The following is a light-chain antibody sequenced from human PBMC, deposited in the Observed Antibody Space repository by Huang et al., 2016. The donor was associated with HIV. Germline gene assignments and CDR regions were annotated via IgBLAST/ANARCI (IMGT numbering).Light chain of an antibody. Sequence: AVQLTQFPSSLSASVGDRVIITCRASQDISTSLAWYQHKPGKAPKLLISAASNLQSGISSRFSGYSVGTYFTLFISSLQPEDVATYYCQQLHDYPVTFGPGTRLDIK. V-gene: IGKV1D-13*01. CDR2: AAS. J-gene: IGKJ5*01. CDR3: QQLHDYPVT. CDR1: QDISTS.